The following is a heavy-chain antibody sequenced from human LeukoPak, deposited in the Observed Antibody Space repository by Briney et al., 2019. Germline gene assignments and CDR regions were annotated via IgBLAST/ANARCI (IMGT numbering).Heavy chain of an antibody. J-gene: IGHJ4*02. CDR3: ARRDGDYDGAHFDY. CDR2: IYYSGST. Sequence: SETLSLTCTVSGGSISNYYWTWIRQPPGKGLEWIGDIYYSGSTNYNPSLKSRVTISVDTSKNQFSLNLSSVTAADTAVYYCARRDGDYDGAHFDYWGQGNLVTVSS. V-gene: IGHV4-59*08. D-gene: IGHD4-17*01. CDR1: GGSISNYY.